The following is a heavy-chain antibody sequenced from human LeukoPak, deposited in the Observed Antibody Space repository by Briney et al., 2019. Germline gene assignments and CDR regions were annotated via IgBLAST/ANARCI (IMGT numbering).Heavy chain of an antibody. CDR2: INPNSGGS. Sequence: ASVKVSCKASGYTFTGYYMHWVRQAPGQGLEWMGWINPNSGGSNYAQKFQGRVTMTRDTSISTAYMEQSRLRSDDTAVYYCARERSSGSYFSYWGQGTLVTVSS. J-gene: IGHJ4*02. CDR3: ARERSSGSYFSY. D-gene: IGHD1-26*01. V-gene: IGHV1-2*02. CDR1: GYTFTGYY.